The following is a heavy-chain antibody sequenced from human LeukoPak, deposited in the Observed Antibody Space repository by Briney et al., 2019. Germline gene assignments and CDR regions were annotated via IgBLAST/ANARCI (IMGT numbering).Heavy chain of an antibody. J-gene: IGHJ6*03. D-gene: IGHD1-1*01. CDR3: ASRSHDSLHMDV. CDR2: IYTSGST. Sequence: SETLSLTCTVSGGSISSYYWSWIRQPAGKGLEWIGRIYTSGSTNYNPSLKSRVTMSVDTSKNQFSLKLSSVTAADTAVYDCASRSHDSLHMDVWSKGTTVTVSS. CDR1: GGSISSYY. V-gene: IGHV4-4*07.